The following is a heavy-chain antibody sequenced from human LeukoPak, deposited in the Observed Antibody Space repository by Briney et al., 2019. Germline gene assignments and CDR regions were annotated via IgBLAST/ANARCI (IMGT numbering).Heavy chain of an antibody. D-gene: IGHD4-4*01. J-gene: IGHJ4*02. CDR2: ITISSDK. Sequence: GGSLRLSCAASGFTFSSYSMNWVRQTPGKGLEWVSSITISSDKYYTDSVKGRFTISRDNAKNSLYLQMNSLRAEDTAVYYCARDPEQNTVTAALGYWGQGTLVTVSS. CDR1: GFTFSSYS. V-gene: IGHV3-21*04. CDR3: ARDPEQNTVTAALGY.